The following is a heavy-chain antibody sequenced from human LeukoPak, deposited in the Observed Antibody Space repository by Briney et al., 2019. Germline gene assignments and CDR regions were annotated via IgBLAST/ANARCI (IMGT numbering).Heavy chain of an antibody. CDR3: AGRYCSGGSCYPTPNWYFDL. CDR2: ISHSGST. J-gene: IGHJ2*01. CDR1: GGSFSGYY. V-gene: IGHV4-34*01. D-gene: IGHD2-15*01. Sequence: KASETLSLTCAVYGGSFSGYYWSWIRQPPGKGLEWIGEISHSGSTNYNPSLKSRVTISVDTSKNQFSLKLSSVTAADTAVYYCAGRYCSGGSCYPTPNWYFDLWGRGTLVTVSS.